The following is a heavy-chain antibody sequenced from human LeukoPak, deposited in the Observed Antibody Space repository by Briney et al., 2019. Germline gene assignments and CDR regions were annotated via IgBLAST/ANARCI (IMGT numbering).Heavy chain of an antibody. CDR3: SRDRLGGLDY. CDR2: ISTMSNCI. J-gene: IGHJ4*02. V-gene: IGHV3-21*01. CDR1: GFDFSTYA. Sequence: GGSLRLSCAASGFDFSTYAINWVRQAPGKGLEWVSSISTMSNCIFYGDSVKGRFTISRDNAKNSVYLQMNSLRPEDTAVYYCSRDRLGGLDYWGQGTLVTVSS. D-gene: IGHD5-12*01.